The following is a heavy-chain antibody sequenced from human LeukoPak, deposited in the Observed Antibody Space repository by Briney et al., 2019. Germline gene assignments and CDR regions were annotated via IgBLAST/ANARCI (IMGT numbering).Heavy chain of an antibody. Sequence: GGSLRLSCAASGFTFSSYEMNWVRQAPGKGLEWVSYISGSGSTIYYADSVKGRFTISRDNAKNSLYLQMNSLRAEDTAVYYCAREWGSSWFHFDYWGQGTLVTVSS. J-gene: IGHJ4*02. CDR2: ISGSGSTI. D-gene: IGHD6-13*01. V-gene: IGHV3-48*03. CDR3: AREWGSSWFHFDY. CDR1: GFTFSSYE.